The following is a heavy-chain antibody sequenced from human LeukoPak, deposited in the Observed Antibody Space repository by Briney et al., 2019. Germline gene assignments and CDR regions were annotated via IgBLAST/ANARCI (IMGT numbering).Heavy chain of an antibody. Sequence: SETLSLTCTVSGYSTSSGYYWGWIRQPPGKGLEWIGSIYHSGSTYYNPSLKSRVTISVDTSKNQFSLKLSSVTAADTAVYYCARSIAAAGFFDYWGQGTLVTVSS. V-gene: IGHV4-38-2*02. CDR2: IYHSGST. D-gene: IGHD6-13*01. CDR3: ARSIAAAGFFDY. CDR1: GYSTSSGYY. J-gene: IGHJ4*02.